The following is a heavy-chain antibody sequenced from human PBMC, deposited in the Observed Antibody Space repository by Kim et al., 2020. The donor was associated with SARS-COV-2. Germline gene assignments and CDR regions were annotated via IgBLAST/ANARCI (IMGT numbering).Heavy chain of an antibody. V-gene: IGHV3-49*04. CDR2: IRSKAYGGTT. CDR1: GFTFGDYA. Sequence: GGSLRLSCTASGFTFGDYAMSWVRQAPGKGLEWVGFIRSKAYGGTTEYAASVKGRFTISRDDSKSIAYLQMNSLKTEDTAVYYCTSGGDFDWSYYFDYWGQGTLVTVSS. D-gene: IGHD3-9*01. CDR3: TSGGDFDWSYYFDY. J-gene: IGHJ4*02.